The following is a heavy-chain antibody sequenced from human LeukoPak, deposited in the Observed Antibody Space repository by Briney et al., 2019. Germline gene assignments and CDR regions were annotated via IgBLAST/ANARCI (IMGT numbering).Heavy chain of an antibody. Sequence: GSLRLSCAASGFTFSSYAMSWVRQAPGKGLEWVAVISYDGSNKYYADSVKGRFAISRDNSKNTLYLQMNSLRAEDTAVYYCARDPETYSSGYTFDYWGQGTLVTVSS. D-gene: IGHD3-22*01. CDR3: ARDPETYSSGYTFDY. CDR1: GFTFSSYA. J-gene: IGHJ4*02. CDR2: ISYDGSNK. V-gene: IGHV3-30*09.